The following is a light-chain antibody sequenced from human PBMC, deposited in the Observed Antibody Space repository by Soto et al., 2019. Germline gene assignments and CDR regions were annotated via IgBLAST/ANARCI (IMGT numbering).Light chain of an antibody. Sequence: EIVLTQSPGTLSLSPGERATLSCRASQSVFNNHIGWYQQKPGQAPRRLIFGASFRATGIPDRFSGSGSGTDFSLTISRLEPDDFAVYYCQQYGRSPYTFGQGTKVDIK. V-gene: IGKV3-20*01. CDR2: GAS. J-gene: IGKJ2*01. CDR3: QQYGRSPYT. CDR1: QSVFNNH.